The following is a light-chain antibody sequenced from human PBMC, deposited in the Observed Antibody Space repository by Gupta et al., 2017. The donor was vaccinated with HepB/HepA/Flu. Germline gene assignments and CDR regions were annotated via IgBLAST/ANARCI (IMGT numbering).Light chain of an antibody. CDR1: QSIRKN. V-gene: IGKV3-15*01. CDR3: QQYNKWPPLT. J-gene: IGKJ4*01. CDR2: GAS. Sequence: IVMTQSPATLSVSPGERANLSCRASQSIRKNLAWCQQKPGQAPSLLIYGASTRATGIPPRLTGSGSGTEFTLTISSLQSEDFALYYCQQYNKWPPLTFGGGTKVEIK.